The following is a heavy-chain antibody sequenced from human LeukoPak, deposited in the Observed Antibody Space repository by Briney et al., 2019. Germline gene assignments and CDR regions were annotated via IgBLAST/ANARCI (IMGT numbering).Heavy chain of an antibody. V-gene: IGHV4-39*07. CDR2: IYYSGST. CDR1: GGSIRSSSYY. J-gene: IGHJ4*02. D-gene: IGHD6-13*01. CDR3: ARTAAAGTDY. Sequence: SETLSLTCTVSGGSIRSSSYYWGWIRQPPGKGLEWIGSIYYSGSTDYNPSLKSRVTISLDTSKQQFSLKLSSVTAADTAVYYCARTAAAGTDYWGQGTLVTVSS.